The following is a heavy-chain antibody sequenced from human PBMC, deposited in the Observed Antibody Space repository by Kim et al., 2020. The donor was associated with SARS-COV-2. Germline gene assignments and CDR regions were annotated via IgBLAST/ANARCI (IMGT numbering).Heavy chain of an antibody. J-gene: IGHJ6*02. CDR3: ARGRGGYSYGYIRGYYYYGMYV. CDR2: INHSGST. Sequence: SETLSLTCAVYGGSFSGYYWSWIRQPPGKGLEWIGEINHSGSTNYNPSLKSRVTISVDTSKQQLSLKLSSVTAADTAVYYCARGRGGYSYGYIRGYYYYGMYVWGQGATVTVSS. D-gene: IGHD5-18*01. V-gene: IGHV4-34*01. CDR1: GGSFSGYY.